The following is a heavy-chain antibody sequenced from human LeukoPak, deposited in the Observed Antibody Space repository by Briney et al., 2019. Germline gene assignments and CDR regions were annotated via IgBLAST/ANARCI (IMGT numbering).Heavy chain of an antibody. CDR2: ISYDGSSK. J-gene: IGHJ4*02. CDR1: GFTFSSYA. CDR3: ARSGYSSATDY. Sequence: GRYLRLSCAASGFTFSSYAMHWVRQAPGKGLEGVAVISYDGSSKYYADSVKGRFTISRGNSKNTLYLQMNSLRAEDTAVYYCARSGYSSATDYWGQGTLVTVSS. D-gene: IGHD6-19*01. V-gene: IGHV3-30*04.